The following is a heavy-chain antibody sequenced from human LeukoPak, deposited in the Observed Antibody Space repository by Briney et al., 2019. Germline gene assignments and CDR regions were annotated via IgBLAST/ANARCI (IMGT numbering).Heavy chain of an antibody. CDR3: ARGGPSPSSSVDY. CDR1: GFTVSSNY. V-gene: IGHV3-53*01. CDR2: IFSGGST. J-gene: IGHJ4*02. Sequence: GGSLRLSCAASGFTVSSNYMRWVRQAPGKALEWVSVIFSGGSTYYADSVKGRFTISRDNSNNTLYLHMNSLRAEDTAVYYCARGGPSPSSSVDYWGQGTLVTVSS. D-gene: IGHD6-6*01.